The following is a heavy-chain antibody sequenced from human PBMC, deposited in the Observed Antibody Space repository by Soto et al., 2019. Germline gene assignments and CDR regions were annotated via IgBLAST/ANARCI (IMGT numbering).Heavy chain of an antibody. Sequence: QVQLVESGGGVVQPGRSLRLSCTASGFTFSNYAMHWVRQAPGKGLEWVAVIWYDGSNKYYADSVKGRFTISRDNSKNTLYLQMKSLRAEDTAVYYCASCHDYGDHAADYWGQGTLVTVSS. J-gene: IGHJ4*02. CDR1: GFTFSNYA. V-gene: IGHV3-33*01. D-gene: IGHD4-17*01. CDR2: IWYDGSNK. CDR3: ASCHDYGDHAADY.